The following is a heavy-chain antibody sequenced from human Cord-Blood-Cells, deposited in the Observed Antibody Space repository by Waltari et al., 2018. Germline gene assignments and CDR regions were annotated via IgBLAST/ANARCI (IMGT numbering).Heavy chain of an antibody. CDR1: GYTFTGYY. J-gene: IGHJ5*02. V-gene: IGHV1-2*02. D-gene: IGHD2-2*01. CDR3: ARGVDCSSTSCYNWFDP. CDR2: INANRGGT. Sequence: QVQLVQSGAEVKKPGASVKVSCKASGYTFTGYYMHWVRQAPGQGLEWMGWINANRGGTNYAQKFQGRVTMTRDTSISTAYMELSRLRSDDTAVYYCARGVDCSSTSCYNWFDPWGQGTLVTVSS.